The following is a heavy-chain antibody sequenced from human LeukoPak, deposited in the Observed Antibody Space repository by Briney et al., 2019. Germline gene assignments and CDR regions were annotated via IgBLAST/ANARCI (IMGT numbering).Heavy chain of an antibody. CDR2: ISSSSSYI. Sequence: GGSLRLSCVASGFTFSSYEMNWVRQAPGKGLEWVSSISSSSSYIYYADSVKGRFTISRDNAKNSLYPQMNSLRAEDTAVYYCARDFEFGSAAGTPNWGQGTLVTVSS. V-gene: IGHV3-21*01. CDR1: GFTFSSYE. J-gene: IGHJ4*02. D-gene: IGHD6-13*01. CDR3: ARDFEFGSAAGTPN.